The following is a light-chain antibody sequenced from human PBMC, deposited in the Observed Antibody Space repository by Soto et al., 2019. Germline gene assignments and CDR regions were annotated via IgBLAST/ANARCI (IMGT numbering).Light chain of an antibody. V-gene: IGLV2-8*01. CDR3: FTYAGGGIHDFESGTYV. Sequence: QSVLTQPPSASGSPGQSVTISCTGTSSDVGGYNFVSWYQQHPGKAPKLMIYEVTKRPSGVPDRFSGSKSGNTASLTVSGLQAEDEADYYCFTYAGGGIHDFESGTYVFGTGTKLTVL. CDR2: EVT. J-gene: IGLJ1*01. CDR1: SSDVGGYNF.